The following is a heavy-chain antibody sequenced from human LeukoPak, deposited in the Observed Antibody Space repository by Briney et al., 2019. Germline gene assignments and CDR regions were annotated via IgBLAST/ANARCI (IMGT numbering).Heavy chain of an antibody. V-gene: IGHV3-74*01. D-gene: IGHD5-18*01. J-gene: IGHJ4*02. CDR1: GFTFSSYW. CDR2: INSDGSST. Sequence: PGGSLTLSCAASGFTFSSYWMHWLRQAPGKGLVWVSRINSDGSSTIYADSVKGRFTISRDNAKNTLYLQMNSLRAEDTAVYYCARVQGYSYGNWGQGTLVTVSS. CDR3: ARVQGYSYGN.